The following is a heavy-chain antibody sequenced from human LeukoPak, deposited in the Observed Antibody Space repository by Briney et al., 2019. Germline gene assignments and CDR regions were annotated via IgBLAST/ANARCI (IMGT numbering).Heavy chain of an antibody. CDR1: GYTFTSYG. CDR2: ISAYNGNT. J-gene: IGHJ4*02. V-gene: IGHV1-18*03. CDR3: ARVGTPTTYYYDSSGYALDY. D-gene: IGHD3-22*01. Sequence: GASVKVSCKASGYTFTSYGISWVRQAPGQGLEWMGWISAYNGNTNYAQKLQGRVTMTTDTSTSTAYMELSSLRSEDMAVYYCARVGTPTTYYYDSSGYALDYWGQGTLVTVSS.